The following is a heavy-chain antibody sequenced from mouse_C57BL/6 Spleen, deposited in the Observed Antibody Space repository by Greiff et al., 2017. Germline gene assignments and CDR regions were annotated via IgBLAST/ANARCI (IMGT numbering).Heavy chain of an antibody. V-gene: IGHV2-6-1*01. CDR1: GFSLTSYG. J-gene: IGHJ2*01. D-gene: IGHD1-1*01. CDR2: IWRDGST. Sequence: VQLKESGPGLVAPSQSLSITCTVSGFSLTSYGVHWVRQPPGKGLEWLVVIWRDGSTTYNSAIKSRLSISKDNSKSQVFLKMNSRQTDDTDMYYGARQKDGSSYGDYFDYWGQGTTLTVSS. CDR3: ARQKDGSSYGDYFDY.